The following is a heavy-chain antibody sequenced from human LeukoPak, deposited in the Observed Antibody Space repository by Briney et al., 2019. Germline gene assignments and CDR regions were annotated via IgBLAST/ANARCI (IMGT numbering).Heavy chain of an antibody. V-gene: IGHV3-30-3*01. CDR1: GFTFSSYA. J-gene: IGHJ4*02. CDR2: ISYDGSNK. D-gene: IGHD6-19*01. CDR3: ARSRGGWYEFDY. Sequence: QTGGSLRLSCAASGFTFSSYAMHWVRQAPCKGLEWVAVISYDGSNKYYADSVKGRFTISRDNSKNTLYLQMNSLRAEDTAVYYCARSRGGWYEFDYWGQGTLVTVSS.